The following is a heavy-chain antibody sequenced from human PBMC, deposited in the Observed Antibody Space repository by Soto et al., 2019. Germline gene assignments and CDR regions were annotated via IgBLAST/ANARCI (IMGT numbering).Heavy chain of an antibody. CDR2: IYYSGST. V-gene: IGHV4-59*01. D-gene: IGHD3-16*01. Sequence: SATLSLTCTVSGGSISSYYWSWIRQPPGKGLEWIGYIYYSGSTNYNPSLKSRVTISVDTSKNQFSLKLSSVTAADTAVYYCARDLADHDAFDIWGQGTMVTVSS. J-gene: IGHJ3*02. CDR1: GGSISSYY. CDR3: ARDLADHDAFDI.